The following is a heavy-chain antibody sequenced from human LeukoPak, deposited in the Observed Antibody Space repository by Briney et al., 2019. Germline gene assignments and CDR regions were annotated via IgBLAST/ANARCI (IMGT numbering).Heavy chain of an antibody. D-gene: IGHD3-9*01. CDR3: ARGSGVPDILSPVPHI. V-gene: IGHV1-2*02. Sequence: ASVKVSCKASGYTFTGYYMHWVRQAPGQGLEWMGWINPNSGGTNYAQKFQGRVTMTRDTSISTAYMELSRLRSDDTAVYYCARGSGVPDILSPVPHIWGQGTMVTVSS. J-gene: IGHJ3*02. CDR2: INPNSGGT. CDR1: GYTFTGYY.